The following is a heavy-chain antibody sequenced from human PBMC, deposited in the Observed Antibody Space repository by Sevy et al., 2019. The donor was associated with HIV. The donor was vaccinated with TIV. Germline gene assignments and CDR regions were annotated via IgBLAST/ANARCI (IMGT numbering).Heavy chain of an antibody. V-gene: IGHV3-23*01. CDR1: GFTFSNSG. CDR3: ANEGQQLPYRRFDP. CDR2: ISGSGGNT. Sequence: GALRLSCAASGFTFSNSGMHWVRQSPGKGLEWVSAISGSGGNTYYADSVKGRFTISRDNSKNTLYLQMNSLRAEDTAVYYCANEGQQLPYRRFDPWGQGTLVTVSS. D-gene: IGHD6-13*01. J-gene: IGHJ5*02.